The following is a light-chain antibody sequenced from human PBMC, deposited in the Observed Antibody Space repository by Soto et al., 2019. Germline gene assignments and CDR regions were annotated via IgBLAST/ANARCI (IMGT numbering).Light chain of an antibody. Sequence: DIQMTQSPSSLSASVGDRVTITCRASQSISSYLNCYQQNPGKAPKLLIYAASSLQSGVPSRFSGSGSGTDVTLTISSLQPEDFATYYCQQSYSTPWRFGQGTKVEIK. CDR1: QSISSY. J-gene: IGKJ1*01. CDR2: AAS. CDR3: QQSYSTPWR. V-gene: IGKV1-39*01.